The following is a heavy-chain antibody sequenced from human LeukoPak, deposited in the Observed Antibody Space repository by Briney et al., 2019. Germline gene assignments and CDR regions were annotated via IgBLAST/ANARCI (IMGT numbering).Heavy chain of an antibody. Sequence: SETLSLTCAVYGGSFSGYYWSWIRQPPGKGLEWIGEINHSGSTNYNPSLKSRVTISVDTSKNQSSLKLSSVTAAATAVYYCPRKAKRSTPCSSTSCYSPFAPWDQGTLVTVSS. J-gene: IGHJ5*02. CDR2: INHSGST. CDR3: PRKAKRSTPCSSTSCYSPFAP. D-gene: IGHD2-2*01. CDR1: GGSFSGYY. V-gene: IGHV4-34*01.